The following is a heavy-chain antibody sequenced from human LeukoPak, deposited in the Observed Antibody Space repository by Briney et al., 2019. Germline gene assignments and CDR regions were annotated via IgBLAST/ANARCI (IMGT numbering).Heavy chain of an antibody. Sequence: TSETLSLTCAVYGGSFSGYYWSWIRQPPGKGLEWIGEINHSGSTNYNPSLKSRVTISVDTSKNQFSLKLSSVTAADTAVYYCARETRDAFDIWGQGTMVTVSS. V-gene: IGHV4-34*01. CDR1: GGSFSGYY. J-gene: IGHJ3*02. CDR3: ARETRDAFDI. CDR2: INHSGST.